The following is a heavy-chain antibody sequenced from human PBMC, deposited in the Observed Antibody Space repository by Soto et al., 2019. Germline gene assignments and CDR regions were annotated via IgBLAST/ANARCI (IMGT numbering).Heavy chain of an antibody. V-gene: IGHV3-30-3*01. J-gene: IGHJ4*02. CDR3: ARDTARRIAVAGTVFDY. D-gene: IGHD6-19*01. Sequence: GGSLRLSCAASGFTFSSYAMHWVRQAPGKGLEWVAVISYDGSNKYYADSVKGRFTISRDNSKNPLYLQMNSLRAEDTAVYYCARDTARRIAVAGTVFDYWGQGTLVTVSS. CDR1: GFTFSSYA. CDR2: ISYDGSNK.